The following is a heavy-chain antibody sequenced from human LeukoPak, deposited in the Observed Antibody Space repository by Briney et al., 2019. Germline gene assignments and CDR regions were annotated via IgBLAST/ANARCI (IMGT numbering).Heavy chain of an antibody. CDR3: ANSRRSGYYMYYFDY. J-gene: IGHJ4*02. CDR2: ISAYNGNT. V-gene: IGHV1-18*01. CDR1: GYTFTSYG. Sequence: GASVKVSCKASGYTFTSYGISWVRQAPGQGLERMGWISAYNGNTNYAQKLQGRVTMTTDTSTSTAYMELRSLRSDDTAVYYCANSRRSGYYMYYFDYWGQGTLVTVSS. D-gene: IGHD3-3*01.